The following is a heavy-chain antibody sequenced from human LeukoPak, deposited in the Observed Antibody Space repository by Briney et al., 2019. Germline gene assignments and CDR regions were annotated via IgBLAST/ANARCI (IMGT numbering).Heavy chain of an antibody. D-gene: IGHD3-22*01. CDR2: IRSSGSTI. J-gene: IGHJ4*02. CDR3: ARANFRVERITMIVVVIPPDY. Sequence: GGSLRLSCAASGLTFSDYYMSWIRQAPGKGLEWVSYIRSSGSTIYYADSVKGRFSISRDNAKNSLYLQMNSLRAEDTAVHYCARANFRVERITMIVVVIPPDYWGQGTLVTVSS. V-gene: IGHV3-11*01. CDR1: GLTFSDYY.